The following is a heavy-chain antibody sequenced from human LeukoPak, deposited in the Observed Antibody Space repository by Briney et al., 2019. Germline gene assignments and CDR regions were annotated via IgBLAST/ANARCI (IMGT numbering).Heavy chain of an antibody. CDR1: GFTFSNAW. J-gene: IGHJ4*02. D-gene: IGHD3-22*01. CDR3: TTRYYYDSSGYYKLDY. V-gene: IGHV3-15*01. CDR2: IKSKTDGGTT. Sequence: GGSLRLSCAASGFTFSNAWMSWVRQAPGKGLEWVGRIKSKTDGGTTDYAAPVKGRFTISRDDSKSTLYLQMNSLKTEDTAVYYCTTRYYYDSSGYYKLDYWGQGTLVTVSS.